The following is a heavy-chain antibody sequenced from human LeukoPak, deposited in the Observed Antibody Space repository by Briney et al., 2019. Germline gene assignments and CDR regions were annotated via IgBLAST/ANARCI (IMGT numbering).Heavy chain of an antibody. V-gene: IGHV3-33*01. CDR1: GFTFSSYG. CDR2: IWYDGSNK. Sequence: PGGSLRLSCAASGFTFSSYGMHWVRQAPDKGLEWVAVIWYDGSNKYYADSVKGRFTISRDNSENTLYLQVNSLRAEDTAVYYCARDSYYGSGNFPFDYWGQGTLVTVSS. J-gene: IGHJ4*02. D-gene: IGHD3-10*01. CDR3: ARDSYYGSGNFPFDY.